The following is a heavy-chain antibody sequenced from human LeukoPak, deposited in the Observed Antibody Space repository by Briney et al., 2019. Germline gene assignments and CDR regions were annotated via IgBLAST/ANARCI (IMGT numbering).Heavy chain of an antibody. V-gene: IGHV3-7*04. CDR1: GFTFSNAW. CDR3: TRVGYIDEGIDY. Sequence: GGSLRLSCAASGFTFSNAWMSWVRQAPGKGLEWVANIKQDGSKKSYVDSVKGRFTISRDNAKNSLYLQMNSLRAEDTAIYYCTRVGYIDEGIDYWGQGTLVTVSS. D-gene: IGHD5-24*01. J-gene: IGHJ4*02. CDR2: IKQDGSKK.